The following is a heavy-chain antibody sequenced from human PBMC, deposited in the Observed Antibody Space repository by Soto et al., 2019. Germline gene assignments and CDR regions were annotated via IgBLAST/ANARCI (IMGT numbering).Heavy chain of an antibody. V-gene: IGHV6-1*01. CDR2: TYYRSKWYS. J-gene: IGHJ5*02. CDR1: GVTVSRNTAA. D-gene: IGHD3-3*01. Sequence: SPTLSLTCVMSGVTVSRNTAAWNCVSQPPSRGLEWLGRTYYRSKWYSVSAVSVKGRVTINPDTSKNQCSLQLDSVTPEDTAVYYCARGPAILNPWGQGTLVTVS. CDR3: ARGPAILNP.